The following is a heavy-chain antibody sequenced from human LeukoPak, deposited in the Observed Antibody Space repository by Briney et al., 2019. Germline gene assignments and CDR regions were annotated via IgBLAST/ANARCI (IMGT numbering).Heavy chain of an antibody. CDR3: ARGRSGWSFEFDF. Sequence: SETLSLTCTVSGGSIGTYYWSWIRLPPGNGLEWIGYIYYSGSTNYNPSLKSRVTISVDRSKNQFSLKLTSVTAADTAVYYCARGRSGWSFEFDFWGQGTLVTVSS. CDR2: IYYSGST. D-gene: IGHD6-19*01. J-gene: IGHJ4*02. V-gene: IGHV4-59*01. CDR1: GGSIGTYY.